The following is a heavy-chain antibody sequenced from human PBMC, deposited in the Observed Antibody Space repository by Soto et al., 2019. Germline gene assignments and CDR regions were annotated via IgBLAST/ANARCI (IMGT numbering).Heavy chain of an antibody. J-gene: IGHJ4*02. CDR1: GFSLSSYG. V-gene: IGHV3-33*01. CDR2: IWYDGSNK. D-gene: IGHD3-3*01. CDR3: ARDGDARYYDFWSGYYTLDY. Sequence: PGGSLRLSCAASGFSLSSYGMHWVRQAPGKGLEWVAVIWYDGSNKYYADSVKGRFTISRDNSKNTLYLQMNSLRAEDTAVYYCARDGDARYYDFWSGYYTLDYWGQGTLVTVSS.